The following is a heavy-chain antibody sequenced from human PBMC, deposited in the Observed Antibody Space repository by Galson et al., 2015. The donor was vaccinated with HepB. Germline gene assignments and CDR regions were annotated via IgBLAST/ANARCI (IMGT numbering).Heavy chain of an antibody. CDR1: GFTFSSYG. J-gene: IGHJ6*02. D-gene: IGHD3-3*01. CDR3: AKELEDFWGGYYPFDYYYGMDV. Sequence: SLRLSCAASGFTFSSYGMHWVRQAPGKGLEWVTVISYDGSNKYYADSVKGRFTISRDNSKNTLYLQMNSLRAEDTAVYYCAKELEDFWGGYYPFDYYYGMDVWGQGTTVTVSS. V-gene: IGHV3-30*18. CDR2: ISYDGSNK.